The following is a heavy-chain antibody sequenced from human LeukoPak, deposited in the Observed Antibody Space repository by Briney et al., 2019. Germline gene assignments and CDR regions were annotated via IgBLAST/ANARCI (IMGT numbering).Heavy chain of an antibody. CDR3: ASGYDILTGYLSPVGY. CDR2: INPNSGGT. Sequence: ASVKVSCKASGDTFTGYYTHWVRQAPGQGLEWMGWINPNSGGTNYAQKFQGRVTMTRDTSISTAHMELSRLRSDDTAVYYCASGYDILTGYLSPVGYWGQGTLVTVSS. V-gene: IGHV1-2*02. CDR1: GDTFTGYY. J-gene: IGHJ4*02. D-gene: IGHD3-9*01.